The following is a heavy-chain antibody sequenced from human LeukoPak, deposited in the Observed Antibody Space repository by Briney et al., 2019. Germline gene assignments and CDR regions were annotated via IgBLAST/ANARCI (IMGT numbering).Heavy chain of an antibody. V-gene: IGHV1-46*01. CDR3: ARALYCSGSSCYSSASDY. CDR1: GYTFTSYY. CDR2: INPSGGST. J-gene: IGHJ4*02. D-gene: IGHD2-15*01. Sequence: ASVKVPCKTSGYTFTSYYFHWVRQAPGQGLEWMGIINPSGGSTSYAQKFQGRVTMTRDTSTSTVYMELSSLSSEDTAVYYCARALYCSGSSCYSSASDYWGQGTLVTVSS.